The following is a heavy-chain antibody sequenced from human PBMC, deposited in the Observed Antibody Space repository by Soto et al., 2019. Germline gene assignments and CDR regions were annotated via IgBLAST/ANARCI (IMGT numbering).Heavy chain of an antibody. CDR1: GGTFSSYA. D-gene: IGHD1-7*01. CDR3: ARDRLYNWNSDYYYYGMDA. CDR2: IIPIFGTA. J-gene: IGHJ6*02. Sequence: QVQLVQSGAEVKKPGSSVKVSCKASGGTFSSYAISWVRQAPGQGLEWMGGIIPIFGTANDAQKFQGRVTITAYESTSTAYMELSSLRSEDTAVYYCARDRLYNWNSDYYYYGMDAWGQGTTVTVS. V-gene: IGHV1-69*12.